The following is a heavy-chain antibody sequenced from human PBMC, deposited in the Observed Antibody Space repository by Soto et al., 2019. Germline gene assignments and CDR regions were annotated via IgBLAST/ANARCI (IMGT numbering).Heavy chain of an antibody. Sequence: GGSLRLSCAASGFTFSSYAMSWVRQAPGKGLEWVSAISGSGGSTYYADSVKGRFTISRDNSKNTLYLQMNSLRAEDTAVYYCARADSYSSGSKYYFDYWGQGTLVTVSS. CDR1: GFTFSSYA. J-gene: IGHJ4*02. CDR3: ARADSYSSGSKYYFDY. V-gene: IGHV3-23*01. D-gene: IGHD6-19*01. CDR2: ISGSGGST.